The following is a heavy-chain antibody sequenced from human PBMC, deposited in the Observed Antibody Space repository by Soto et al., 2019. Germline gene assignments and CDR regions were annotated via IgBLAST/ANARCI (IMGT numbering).Heavy chain of an antibody. CDR3: ARVGGINCFDP. V-gene: IGHV4-31*03. CDR1: GGSISSGCYY. D-gene: IGHD3-16*01. Sequence: QVQLQESGPGLVKPSQTLSLTCTVSGGSISSGCYYWSWIRQHPGKGLEWIGYIYYSGSNYYNPSLKSGVTISVDTSKNQFSLKLSSVTAADTAVYYCARVGGINCFDPWGQGTLVTVSS. CDR2: IYYSGSN. J-gene: IGHJ5*02.